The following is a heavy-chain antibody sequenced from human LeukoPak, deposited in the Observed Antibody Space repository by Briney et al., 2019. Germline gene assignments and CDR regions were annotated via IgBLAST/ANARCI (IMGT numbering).Heavy chain of an antibody. J-gene: IGHJ4*02. CDR3: ASAPGYEWELLDY. V-gene: IGHV1-8*03. Sequence: GASVKVSCKASGYTFTSYDINWVRQATGQGLEWMGWMNPNSGNTGYAQKFQGRVTITRNTSISTAYMELSSLRSEDTAVYYCASAPGYEWELLDYWGQGTLVTVSS. CDR1: GYTFTSYD. CDR2: MNPNSGNT. D-gene: IGHD1-26*01.